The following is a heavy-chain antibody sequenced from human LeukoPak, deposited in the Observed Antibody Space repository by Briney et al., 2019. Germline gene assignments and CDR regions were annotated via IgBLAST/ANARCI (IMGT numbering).Heavy chain of an antibody. V-gene: IGHV3-23*01. D-gene: IGHD6-6*01. CDR1: GFTVSSNY. CDR3: ANLAARPSSYYYMDV. J-gene: IGHJ6*03. Sequence: GGSLRLSCAASGFTVSSNYMSWVHQAPGKGLEWVSAISGSGGSTYYADSVKGRFTISRDNSKNTLYLQMNSLRAEDTAVYYCANLAARPSSYYYMDVWGKGTTVTVSS. CDR2: ISGSGGST.